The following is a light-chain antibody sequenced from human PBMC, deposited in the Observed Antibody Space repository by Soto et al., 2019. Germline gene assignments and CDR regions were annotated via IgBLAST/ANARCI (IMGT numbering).Light chain of an antibody. Sequence: VLKQSPATLSLSHGERATLSCRASQSISGTLAWYQQKPGQAPRLLIYGASTRATSFPARFSGSGSGTDFTLTISSLQSEDFAVYYCQQYNNWPWTFGQVSNVDIK. CDR1: QSISGT. CDR2: GAS. J-gene: IGKJ1*01. CDR3: QQYNNWPWT. V-gene: IGKV3-15*01.